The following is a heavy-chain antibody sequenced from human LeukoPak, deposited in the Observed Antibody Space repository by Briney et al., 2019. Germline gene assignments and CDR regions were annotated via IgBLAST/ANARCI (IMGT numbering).Heavy chain of an antibody. Sequence: PSETLSLTCSVSGGSISSPGLYWAWIRQPPRKGLEWIGNIYYSGSTYYNPSLQSRVTISFDTSKNQFSLKLTSVTAADKAVYYCASMSRGVILAPNYYSYYMDVWGKGATVIVSS. J-gene: IGHJ6*03. V-gene: IGHV4-39*01. CDR3: ASMSRGVILAPNYYSYYMDV. D-gene: IGHD3-10*01. CDR1: GGSISSPGLY. CDR2: IYYSGST.